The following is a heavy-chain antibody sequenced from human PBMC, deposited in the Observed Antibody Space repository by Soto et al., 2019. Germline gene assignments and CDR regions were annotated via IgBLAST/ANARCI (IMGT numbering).Heavy chain of an antibody. V-gene: IGHV4-59*01. CDR3: ARASTSYYFDS. Sequence: QVQLQESGPGLVKPSETLSLTCTVSGGSISNYYWNWIRQPPGKGLESIGFIYYSGSTNYNPSLKSRVTISVDTSKNQFSLKLNSVTAADTAVYYCARASTSYYFDSWGQGTLVTVSS. CDR2: IYYSGST. CDR1: GGSISNYY. J-gene: IGHJ4*02. D-gene: IGHD1-1*01.